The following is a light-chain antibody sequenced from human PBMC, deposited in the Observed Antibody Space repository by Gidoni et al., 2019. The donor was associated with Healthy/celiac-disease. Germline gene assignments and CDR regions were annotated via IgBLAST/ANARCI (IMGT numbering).Light chain of an antibody. J-gene: IGKJ5*01. Sequence: TQMTQSPSSLSASVGDRVTITCRASQSISSYLNWYQQKPGKAPKLLIYAASSLQSGVPSRFSGSGSRTDFTLTISSLQPEDFATYYCQQNYSTPRFGQGTRLEIK. CDR3: QQNYSTPR. CDR1: QSISSY. CDR2: AAS. V-gene: IGKV1-39*01.